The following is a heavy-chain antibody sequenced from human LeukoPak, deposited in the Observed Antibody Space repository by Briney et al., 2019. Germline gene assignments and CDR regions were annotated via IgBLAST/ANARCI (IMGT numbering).Heavy chain of an antibody. CDR2: ISPNGVIT. Sequence: PGGSLRLSCAASGFTFSSHGMNWVRQAPGKGLEWVSGISPNGVITYYADSVKGRFTISRDNAKNSLYLQMNSLRAEDTAVYYCGGHSDYWGQGTLVTVSS. CDR3: GGHSDY. CDR1: GFTFSSHG. V-gene: IGHV3-23*01. D-gene: IGHD3-16*01. J-gene: IGHJ4*02.